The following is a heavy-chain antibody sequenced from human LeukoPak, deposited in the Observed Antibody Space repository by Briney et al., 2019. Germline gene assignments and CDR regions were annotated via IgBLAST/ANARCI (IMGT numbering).Heavy chain of an antibody. D-gene: IGHD1-26*01. CDR3: AKGWTAVGS. J-gene: IGHJ5*02. Sequence: GESLRLSCVASGLTIGSRYMNWVRQAPGKGLEWVSALYLAGNTYYADSVRGRFTISRDNSKNTLYMEMNNLRGADTAVYYCAKGWTAVGSWGQGTRVTVSS. CDR2: LYLAGNT. CDR1: GLTIGSRY. V-gene: IGHV3-53*01.